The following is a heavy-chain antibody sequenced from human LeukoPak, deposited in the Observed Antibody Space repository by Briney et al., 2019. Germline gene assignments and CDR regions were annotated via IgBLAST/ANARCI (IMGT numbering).Heavy chain of an antibody. V-gene: IGHV3-21*01. CDR2: ISSSSSYI. CDR3: ARENTDASDY. D-gene: IGHD4-17*01. J-gene: IGHJ4*02. Sequence: PGRSLRLSCAASGFTFDDYAMHWVRQAPGKGLEWVSSISSSSSYIYYADSVKGRFTISRDNAKNSLYLQMNSLRAEDTAVYYCARENTDASDYWGQGTLVTVSS. CDR1: GFTFDDYA.